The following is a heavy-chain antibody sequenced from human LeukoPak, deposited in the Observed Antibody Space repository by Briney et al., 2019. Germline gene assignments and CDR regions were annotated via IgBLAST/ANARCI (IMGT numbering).Heavy chain of an antibody. CDR2: ISAYNGNT. Sequence: ASVKVSCKASGYTFTSYGISWVRQAPGQGLEWMGWISAYNGNTNYAQKLQGRVTMTTDTPTSTAYMELRSLRSDDTAVYYYASSAGGSPSFDYWGQGTLVTVSS. V-gene: IGHV1-18*01. J-gene: IGHJ4*02. CDR3: ASSAGGSPSFDY. CDR1: GYTFTSYG. D-gene: IGHD1-26*01.